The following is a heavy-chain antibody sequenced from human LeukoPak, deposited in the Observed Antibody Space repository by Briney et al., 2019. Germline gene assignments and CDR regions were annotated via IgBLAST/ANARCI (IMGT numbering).Heavy chain of an antibody. Sequence: PGGSLSLSCAASVFPFNSNYMSWVRQAPGKGLEWVSLIYSDGRTYYADSVKGRSTISRDNSKNTLYLQMNNLRAEDTAMYYCARVFGYDNSASREGYWGQGTLVTVSS. CDR3: ARVFGYDNSASREGY. V-gene: IGHV3-53*01. J-gene: IGHJ4*02. CDR1: VFPFNSNY. D-gene: IGHD3-22*01. CDR2: IYSDGRT.